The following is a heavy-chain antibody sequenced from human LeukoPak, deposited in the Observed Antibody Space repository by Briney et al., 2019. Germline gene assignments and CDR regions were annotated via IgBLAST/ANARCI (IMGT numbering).Heavy chain of an antibody. CDR2: ISSSSSHI. CDR1: GLTISGYY. Sequence: SGGSLRLSCAVSGLTISGYYMSWIRQAPGKGPAWVSYISSSSSHINYADSVKGRFTVSRDNAKNSVFLQMNSLRAEDTAVYHCAKDGHWGQGTLVTVSS. CDR3: AKDGH. V-gene: IGHV3-11*05. J-gene: IGHJ4*02.